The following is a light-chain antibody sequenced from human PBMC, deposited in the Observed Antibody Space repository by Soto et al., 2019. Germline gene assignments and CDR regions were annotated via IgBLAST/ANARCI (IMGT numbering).Light chain of an antibody. CDR3: QQYNNWPWT. J-gene: IGKJ1*01. CDR1: QSISDT. V-gene: IGKV3-15*01. Sequence: IVMTQSPATLSVSPGEGATLSCRASQSISDTLAWYQQKPGQAPRLLIYGASTRAPGFPARFSGSGSGTDFTLTISSLQSEDFAVYYCQQYNNWPWTFGQGTKVDIK. CDR2: GAS.